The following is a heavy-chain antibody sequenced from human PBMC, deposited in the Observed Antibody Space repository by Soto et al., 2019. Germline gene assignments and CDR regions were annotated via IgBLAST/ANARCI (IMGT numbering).Heavy chain of an antibody. D-gene: IGHD6-19*01. V-gene: IGHV3-23*01. CDR1: GFTFSSFA. Sequence: EVQLLESGGVLVQPGGSLRLSCAASGFTFSSFAMSWVRQAPGKGLEWVSAIGSRGDSTYYADSVKGRFTISRDNSKNTLYLQLNSLRAEDTAVYYCAKDLIYGYNSGCHYDSWGQGTLVTVSS. CDR2: IGSRGDST. CDR3: AKDLIYGYNSGCHYDS. J-gene: IGHJ4*02.